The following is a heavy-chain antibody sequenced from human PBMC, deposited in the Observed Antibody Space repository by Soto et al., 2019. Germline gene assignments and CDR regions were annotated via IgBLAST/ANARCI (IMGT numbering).Heavy chain of an antibody. CDR3: ARGRGSRSWYDPPPYFDS. CDR1: GYSFTTYG. D-gene: IGHD6-13*01. J-gene: IGHJ4*02. V-gene: IGHV1-18*01. CDR2: ISPYSGST. Sequence: QVQLVQSGAEMKKPGASVKVSCKASGYSFTTYGINWVRQAPGQGLEGMGWISPYSGSTNYAQNLQGRVTITTDTAANTAFMELRTLSSDDKAIDFCARGRGSRSWYDPPPYFDSWGQGTLVTVSS.